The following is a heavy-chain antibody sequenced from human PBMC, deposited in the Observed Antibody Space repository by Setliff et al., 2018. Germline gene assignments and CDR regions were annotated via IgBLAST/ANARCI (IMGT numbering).Heavy chain of an antibody. V-gene: IGHV1-18*01. Sequence: GASVKVSCKASGYSFINYGITWVRQAPGQGLEWMGWISPYKSDTNYAQKFQGRVSMTTDTSTSTAYMELRNLRSDDTALYYCARAPLMVVVPPDAHRFDPWGKGTTVTVSS. D-gene: IGHD2-2*01. CDR2: ISPYKSDT. CDR3: ARAPLMVVVPPDAHRFDP. J-gene: IGHJ6*04. CDR1: GYSFINYG.